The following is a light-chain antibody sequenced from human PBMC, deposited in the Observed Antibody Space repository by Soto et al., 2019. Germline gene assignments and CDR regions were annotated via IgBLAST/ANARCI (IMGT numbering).Light chain of an antibody. J-gene: IGKJ1*01. V-gene: IGKV1-5*03. CDR2: TAS. Sequence: DIQMTQYPSTLSASIGDRITISCRASQNIDTWLAWYQQRPGEAPKLLIYTASNLENGVPSRFSGSGSGTAFTRTISSLQPEDFATYYCQQYSDSSRSFGQGTQVE. CDR3: QQYSDSSRS. CDR1: QNIDTW.